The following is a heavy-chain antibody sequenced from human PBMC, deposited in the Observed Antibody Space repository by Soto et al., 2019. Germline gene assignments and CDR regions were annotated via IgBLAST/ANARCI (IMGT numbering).Heavy chain of an antibody. V-gene: IGHV1-18*01. Sequence: ASVKVSCKASGYTFTSYGISWVRQAPGQGLEWMGWISAYNGNTNYAQKLQGRVTMTTDTSTSTAYMELRSLRSDDTAVYYFARALPTVTNLSWSDPWGQGTLVNGSS. CDR1: GYTFTSYG. J-gene: IGHJ5*02. D-gene: IGHD4-17*01. CDR3: ARALPTVTNLSWSDP. CDR2: ISAYNGNT.